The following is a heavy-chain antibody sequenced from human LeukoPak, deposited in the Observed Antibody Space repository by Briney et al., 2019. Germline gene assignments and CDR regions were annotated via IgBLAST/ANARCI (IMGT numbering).Heavy chain of an antibody. CDR3: TRTSPGVPLDV. CDR2: IGHSGST. CDR1: GVSFNGYY. Sequence: PSETLSLTCAVSGVSFNGYYWSWIRQPPGKGPEWIGEIGHSGSTSYNPSLNSRVTISLDTSENQFFLKLNFVTAADTAIYYCTRTSPGVPLDVWGRGILVTVSS. D-gene: IGHD7-27*01. J-gene: IGHJ4*02. V-gene: IGHV4-34*01.